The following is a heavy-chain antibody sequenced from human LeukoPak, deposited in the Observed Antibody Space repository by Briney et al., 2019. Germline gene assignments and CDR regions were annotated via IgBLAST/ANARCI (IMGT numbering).Heavy chain of an antibody. CDR3: TRDIVSISQPYYFDY. V-gene: IGHV3-49*04. CDR2: IRSQAYSGTT. J-gene: IGHJ4*02. CDR1: GFTFGYHA. D-gene: IGHD2-2*01. Sequence: PGGSLRLSCTASGFTFGYHAINWVRQAPGRGLEWLGFIRSQAYSGTTEYATSVKDRFTISRDDSKSIAYLQMNSLKTEDTAVYYCTRDIVSISQPYYFDYWGQGTLVTVSS.